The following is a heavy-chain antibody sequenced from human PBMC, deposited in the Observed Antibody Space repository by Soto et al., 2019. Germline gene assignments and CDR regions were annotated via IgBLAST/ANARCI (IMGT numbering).Heavy chain of an antibody. CDR2: ISGSGSST. J-gene: IGHJ4*02. CDR1: GFTFSSYA. Sequence: GSLRLSCAASGFTFSSYAMSWVRQAPGKGLEWVSAISGSGSSTYYADSVKGRFTISRDNSKNTLYVQMNSLRAEDTAVYYCAKASDIVVVLAAAFDYWGQGTLVTVSS. CDR3: AKASDIVVVLAAAFDY. V-gene: IGHV3-23*01. D-gene: IGHD2-15*01.